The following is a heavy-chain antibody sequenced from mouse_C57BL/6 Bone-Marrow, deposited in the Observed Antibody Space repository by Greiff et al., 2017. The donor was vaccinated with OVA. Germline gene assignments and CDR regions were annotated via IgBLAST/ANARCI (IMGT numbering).Heavy chain of an antibody. CDR3: NRPAYYSTWYFDV. D-gene: IGHD2-5*01. V-gene: IGHV6-6*01. J-gene: IGHJ1*03. CDR1: GFTFSDAW. CDR2: IRNKANNHAT. Sequence: EVKVEESGGGLVQPGGSMKLSCAACGFTFSDAWMDWVRQSPEKGLEWVAEIRNKANNHATYYAESVKGRFTISRDDSKSSVYLQMNSLRAEDTGIYYCNRPAYYSTWYFDVWGTGTTVTVSS.